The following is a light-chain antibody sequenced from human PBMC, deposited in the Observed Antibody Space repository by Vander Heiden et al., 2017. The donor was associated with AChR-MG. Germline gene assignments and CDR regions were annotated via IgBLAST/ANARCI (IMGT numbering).Light chain of an antibody. V-gene: IGLV1-44*01. CDR3: STWDDRLNGVV. Sequence: QSLLTQPPSASGAPGQRVTISCSGSSSNIGSNTVNWHQQLPGMAPRLLMFTNNQRPSGVPDRFSGSKSGTSASLAISGLQSEDEGDYYCSTWDDRLNGVVFGGGTKLTVL. J-gene: IGLJ2*01. CDR1: SSNIGSNT. CDR2: TNN.